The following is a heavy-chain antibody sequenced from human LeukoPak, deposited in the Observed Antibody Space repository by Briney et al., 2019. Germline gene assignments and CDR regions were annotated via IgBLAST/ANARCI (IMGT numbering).Heavy chain of an antibody. CDR3: AREGDDIVVVVAATMDDAFDI. V-gene: IGHV3-48*01. CDR2: ISSSSSTI. D-gene: IGHD2-15*01. CDR1: GFTFSSYS. Sequence: PGGSLRLSCAASGFTFSSYSMNWVRQAPGKGLEWVSYISSSSSTIYYADSVKGRFTISRDNAKNSLYLQMNSLRAEDTAVYYCAREGDDIVVVVAATMDDAFDIWGQGTMVTVSS. J-gene: IGHJ3*02.